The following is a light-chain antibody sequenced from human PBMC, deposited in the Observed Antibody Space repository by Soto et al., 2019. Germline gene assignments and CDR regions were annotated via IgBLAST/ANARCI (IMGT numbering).Light chain of an antibody. Sequence: QSALTQPASVSGSPGQSITISCTVTNNDVGSYDLVSWYRQSPGEAPKLIIYDVTKRPSGVSDRFSASKSGNTASLTISGLQAEDEADYYCSSYAGLATYVLFGGGTKLTVL. CDR1: NNDVGSYDL. CDR3: SSYAGLATYVL. CDR2: DVT. J-gene: IGLJ2*01. V-gene: IGLV2-23*02.